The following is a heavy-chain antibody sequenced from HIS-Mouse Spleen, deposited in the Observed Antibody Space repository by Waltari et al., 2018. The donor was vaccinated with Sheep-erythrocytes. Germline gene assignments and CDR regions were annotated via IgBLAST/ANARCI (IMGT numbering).Heavy chain of an antibody. V-gene: IGHV1-8*01. CDR3: ARIPRIAVAGESFQH. D-gene: IGHD6-19*01. CDR1: GYTFTSYD. Sequence: QVQLVQSGAAVKKPGAAVKVSCKASGYTFTSYDINWVRLAPGQGLEWMGWMNPNSGKKGYAQKFQGRVTMTRNTSISTAYMELSSLRSEDTAVYYCARIPRIAVAGESFQHWGQGTLVTVSS. CDR2: MNPNSGKK. J-gene: IGHJ1*01.